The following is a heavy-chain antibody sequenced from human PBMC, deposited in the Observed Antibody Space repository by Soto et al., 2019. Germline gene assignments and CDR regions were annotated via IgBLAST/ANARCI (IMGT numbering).Heavy chain of an antibody. CDR2: ISGSGGST. V-gene: IGHV3-23*01. CDR1: GFTFSSYA. Sequence: EVQLLESGGGLVQPGGSLRLSCAASGFTFSSYAMSWVRQAPGKGLEWVSAISGSGGSTYYADSVKGRFTISRDTSKNALYLQMNSLRAEDTAVYYCSKQEYSSSHGYDYWGQGTLVTVSS. CDR3: SKQEYSSSHGYDY. D-gene: IGHD6-6*01. J-gene: IGHJ4*02.